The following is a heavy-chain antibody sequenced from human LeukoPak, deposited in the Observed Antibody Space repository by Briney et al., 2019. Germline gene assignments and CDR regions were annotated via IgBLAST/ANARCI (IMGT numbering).Heavy chain of an antibody. CDR3: ARGARYFDWLLLPFYYFDY. CDR2: ISYDGSNK. D-gene: IGHD3-9*01. CDR1: GFTFSSYA. V-gene: IGHV3-30*14. J-gene: IGHJ4*02. Sequence: PGGSLRLSCAASGFTFSSYAMHWVRQAPGKGLEWVEVISYDGSNKYYADSVKGRFTISRDNSKNTLYLQMNSLRAEDTAVYYCARGARYFDWLLLPFYYFDYWGQGTLVTVSP.